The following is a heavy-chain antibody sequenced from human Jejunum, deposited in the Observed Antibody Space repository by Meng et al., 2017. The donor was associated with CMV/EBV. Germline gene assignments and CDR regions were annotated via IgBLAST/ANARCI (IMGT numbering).Heavy chain of an antibody. CDR3: ARVVLYHYGMDV. Sequence: SCASVSSGSYFWSWIRQPPGKGLESIGYIYYSGNTNYNPSLKSRATISVDTSKNQFSLRLTSVTAADTAVYYCARVVLYHYGMDVWGQGTTVTVSS. CDR2: IYYSGNT. D-gene: IGHD6-6*01. CDR1: CASVSSGSYF. V-gene: IGHV4-61*01. J-gene: IGHJ6*02.